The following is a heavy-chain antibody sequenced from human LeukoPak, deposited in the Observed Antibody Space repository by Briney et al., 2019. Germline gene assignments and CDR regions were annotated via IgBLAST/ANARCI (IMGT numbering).Heavy chain of an antibody. D-gene: IGHD1-1*01. J-gene: IGHJ3*02. CDR3: ARDGFAGTPRAFDI. CDR2: IIPIFGTA. Sequence: PVASVKVSCKASGGTFSSYAISWVRQAPGQGLEWMGGIIPIFGTANYAQKFQGRVTITTDESTSTAYMELSSLRSEDTAVYYCARDGFAGTPRAFDIWGQGTMVTVSS. CDR1: GGTFSSYA. V-gene: IGHV1-69*05.